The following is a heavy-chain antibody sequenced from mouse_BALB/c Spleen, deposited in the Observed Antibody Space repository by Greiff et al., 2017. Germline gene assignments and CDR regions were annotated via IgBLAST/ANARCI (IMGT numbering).Heavy chain of an antibody. Sequence: VQLKESGAELVKPGASVKLSCTASGFNIKDTYMHWVKQRPEQGLEWIGRIDPANGNTKYDPKFQGKATITADTSSNTAYLQLSSLTSEDTAVYYCARITTVVEDYWGQGTTLTVSS. J-gene: IGHJ2*01. CDR2: IDPANGNT. CDR1: GFNIKDTY. V-gene: IGHV14-3*02. D-gene: IGHD1-1*01. CDR3: ARITTVVEDY.